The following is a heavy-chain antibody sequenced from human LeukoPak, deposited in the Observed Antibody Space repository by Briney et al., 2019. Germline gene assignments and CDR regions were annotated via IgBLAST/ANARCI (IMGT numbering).Heavy chain of an antibody. CDR1: GFTFSSPD. J-gene: IGHJ3*02. Sequence: GGSLRLSCAPSGFTFSSPDMHWVRQSPGKGLEWVAGIWYDGSEKYYEDSEKGRFTISRDKSKNTLYLQMNSLRVEDTAVYYCAAKIYYNVDAFDIWGQGTMVTVSS. D-gene: IGHD3-10*01. V-gene: IGHV3-33*01. CDR2: IWYDGSEK. CDR3: AAKIYYNVDAFDI.